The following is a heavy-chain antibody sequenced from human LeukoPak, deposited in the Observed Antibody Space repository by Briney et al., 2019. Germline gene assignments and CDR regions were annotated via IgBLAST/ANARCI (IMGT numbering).Heavy chain of an antibody. V-gene: IGHV3-48*03. CDR2: ISSSGTI. J-gene: IGHJ3*02. CDR1: GFTFSSYE. CDR3: AKDNSNWAFDI. Sequence: GGSLRLSCAASGFTFSSYEMNWVRQAPGKGLEWVSYISSSGTIYYADSVKGRFTISRDNAKNSLYLQMNSLRADDTAVYYCAKDNSNWAFDIWGQGTLVTVSS. D-gene: IGHD2/OR15-2a*01.